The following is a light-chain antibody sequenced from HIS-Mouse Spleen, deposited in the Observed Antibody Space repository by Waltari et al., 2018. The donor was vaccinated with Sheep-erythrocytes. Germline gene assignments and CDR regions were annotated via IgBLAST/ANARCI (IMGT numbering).Light chain of an antibody. CDR2: DAS. J-gene: IGKJ2*01. V-gene: IGKV3-11*01. Sequence: EIVLTQSPATLSLSPGERATLSCRASQSVSIYLSWYQQKPGQAPRLLIYDASNTATGIPARFSGSGSGTDVTLTISSLEPEDFAVYYCQKRSNWYTFGQGTKLEIK. CDR1: QSVSIY. CDR3: QKRSNWYT.